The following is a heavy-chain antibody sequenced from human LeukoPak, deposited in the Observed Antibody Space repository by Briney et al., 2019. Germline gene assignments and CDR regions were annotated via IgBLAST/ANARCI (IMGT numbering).Heavy chain of an antibody. CDR3: AKDKGTNVWCVDY. D-gene: IGHD2-2*01. CDR1: GFTFDDYA. Sequence: GGSLRLSCAASGFTFDDYAMHWVRQPPGKGLEWVSGIRWNSGTIGYADSVKGRFTISRDNAKNSLYLQMNSLRAEDTALYYCAKDKGTNVWCVDYWGQGTLVTVSS. CDR2: IRWNSGTI. V-gene: IGHV3-9*01. J-gene: IGHJ4*02.